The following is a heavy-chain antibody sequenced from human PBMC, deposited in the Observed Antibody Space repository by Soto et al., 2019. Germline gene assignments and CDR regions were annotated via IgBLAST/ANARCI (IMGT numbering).Heavy chain of an antibody. D-gene: IGHD3-16*01. Sequence: GGSLRLSCAASGFTFSSYAMSWVRQAPGKGLEWVSAISGSGGSTYYADSVKGRFTISRDNSKNTLYLQMNSLRAEDTAVYFCAKVFRPRGDTDAFDIWGQGTMVTVSS. J-gene: IGHJ3*02. CDR3: AKVFRPRGDTDAFDI. V-gene: IGHV3-23*01. CDR1: GFTFSSYA. CDR2: ISGSGGST.